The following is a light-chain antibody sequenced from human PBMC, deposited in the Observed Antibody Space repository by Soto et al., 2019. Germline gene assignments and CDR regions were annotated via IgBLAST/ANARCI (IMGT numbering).Light chain of an antibody. J-gene: IGLJ2*01. CDR2: DVS. Sequence: QSALTQPASVSGSPGQSITISCTGTSSDVGGYNYVSWYQQHPGKAPKLMIYDVSNRPSGVSNRFAGSKSGNTASLTISGVQAEDEADYYFSSYTSISTPVVFGGGTKLTVL. CDR1: SSDVGGYNY. CDR3: SSYTSISTPVV. V-gene: IGLV2-14*01.